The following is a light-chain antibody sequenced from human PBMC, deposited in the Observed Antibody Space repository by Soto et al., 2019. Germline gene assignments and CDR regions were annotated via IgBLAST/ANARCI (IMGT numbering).Light chain of an antibody. CDR2: DVS. CDR1: SSDVGDYNY. J-gene: IGLJ1*01. V-gene: IGLV2-8*01. CDR3: SSSAGSNNLV. Sequence: QSVLTHPPSASGSPGQSVTISCTGTSSDVGDYNYVSWYQQHPGKAPKLMIYDVSERPSGVPDRFSASKSGNTASLTVSGLQAEDEADYYCSSSAGSNNLVFGTGTKVTVL.